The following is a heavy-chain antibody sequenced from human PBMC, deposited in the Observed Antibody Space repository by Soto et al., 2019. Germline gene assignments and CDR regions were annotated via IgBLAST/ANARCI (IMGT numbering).Heavy chain of an antibody. D-gene: IGHD2-15*01. J-gene: IGHJ4*02. CDR1: GGTFSSDS. CDR3: ARSGGLDRDFNY. Sequence: QVQLVQSGAEVKKTGSSVKVSCKASGGTFSSDSFSWVRQAPGHGLEWMGGIIPMFDTPIYAQKFQDRVTITADESTSTAYMQLSSLRSGDTAVYYCARSGGLDRDFNYWGQGSLVTVSS. CDR2: IIPMFDTP. V-gene: IGHV1-69*12.